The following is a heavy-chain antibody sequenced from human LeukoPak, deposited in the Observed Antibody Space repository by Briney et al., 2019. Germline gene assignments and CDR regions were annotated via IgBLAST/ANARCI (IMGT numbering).Heavy chain of an antibody. V-gene: IGHV4-61*02. CDR3: ARVLAAGTTYFFYYYMDV. D-gene: IGHD6-13*01. J-gene: IGHJ6*03. CDR2: IYSSGST. CDR1: GGSISSGSYY. Sequence: TSETLSLTCTVSGGSISSGSYYWSWIRQPAGKGLEWIGRIYSSGSTNYNPSLKSRVTMSVDTSKNQFSLKLSSVTAADTAVYYCARVLAAGTTYFFYYYMDVWGKGTTVTVSS.